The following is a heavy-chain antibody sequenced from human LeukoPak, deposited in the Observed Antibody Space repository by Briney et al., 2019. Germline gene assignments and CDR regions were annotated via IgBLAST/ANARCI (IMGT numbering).Heavy chain of an antibody. Sequence: ASVKVSCKVSGYTLTELSMHWVRQAPGKGLERMGGFDPEDGETIYAQKFQGRVTMTEDTSTDTAYMELSSLRSEDTAVYYCATWGMITFGGVIVPFDYWGQGTLVTVSS. D-gene: IGHD3-16*02. CDR1: GYTLTELS. CDR3: ATWGMITFGGVIVPFDY. J-gene: IGHJ4*02. V-gene: IGHV1-24*01. CDR2: FDPEDGET.